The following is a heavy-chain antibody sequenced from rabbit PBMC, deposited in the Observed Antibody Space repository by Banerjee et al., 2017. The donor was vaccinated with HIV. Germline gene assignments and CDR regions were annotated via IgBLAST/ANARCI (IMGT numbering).Heavy chain of an antibody. V-gene: IGHV1S7*01. CDR1: GFDFTRYY. CDR3: ARELPYGSSSGYYGLFNL. J-gene: IGHJ4*01. CDR2: IYAGKDIT. D-gene: IGHD1-1*01. Sequence: QLKETGGGLVQPGGSLTLSCTASGFDFTRYYMSWVRQAPGKGLEWIGIIYAGKDITDYASWVNGRFTISSDNAQNTVDLQMNSLTAADTATYFCARELPYGSSSGYYGLFNLWGPGTLVTVS.